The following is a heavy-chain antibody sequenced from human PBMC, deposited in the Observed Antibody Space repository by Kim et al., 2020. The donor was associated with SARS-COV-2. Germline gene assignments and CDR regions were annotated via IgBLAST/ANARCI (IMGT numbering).Heavy chain of an antibody. CDR3: ARDKRAMAARTPTYFDY. V-gene: IGHV4-31*02. J-gene: IGHJ4*02. D-gene: IGHD6-6*01. Sequence: LKSRVTISVDTSKNQFSLNLSSVTAADTAVYDCARDKRAMAARTPTYFDYWGQGTLVTVSS.